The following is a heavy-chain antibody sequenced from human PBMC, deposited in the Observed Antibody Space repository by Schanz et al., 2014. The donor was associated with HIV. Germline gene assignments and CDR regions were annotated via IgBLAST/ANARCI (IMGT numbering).Heavy chain of an antibody. Sequence: VQLVESGGGLVKPGGSLRLSCAASGFTFSTYSMNWVRQAPGKGLEWVSIIGSGGGRTYYADSVKSRFTISRDNSKNTVYLQMNSLRGEDSAVYYCARRDYGDYYYYYGMDVWGQGTTVTVSS. D-gene: IGHD4-17*01. CDR1: GFTFSTYS. CDR3: ARRDYGDYYYYYGMDV. V-gene: IGHV3-NL1*01. J-gene: IGHJ6*02. CDR2: IGSGGGRT.